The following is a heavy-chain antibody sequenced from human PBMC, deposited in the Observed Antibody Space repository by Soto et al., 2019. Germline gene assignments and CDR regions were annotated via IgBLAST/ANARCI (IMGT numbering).Heavy chain of an antibody. D-gene: IGHD3-16*01. CDR1: GFILNDYY. V-gene: IGHV3-11*01. CDR2: ISTSGSMK. CDR3: ERQYYDRGRGAFDI. Sequence: VKPGGTLRLSCAASGFILNDYYMSWIRQAPGKGLEWVSSISTSGSMKYYADSVQGRLTISRFNQKKYMYMQVKCLRVEETAVYYCERQYYDRGRGAFDIWGQGIMVTVSS. J-gene: IGHJ3*02.